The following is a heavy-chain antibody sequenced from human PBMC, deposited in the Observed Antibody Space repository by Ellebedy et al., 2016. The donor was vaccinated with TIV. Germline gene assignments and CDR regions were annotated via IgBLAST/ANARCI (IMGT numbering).Heavy chain of an antibody. CDR2: IYPGDSDT. CDR1: GYSFTSYW. J-gene: IGHJ3*02. D-gene: IGHD5-12*01. V-gene: IGHV5-51*01. CDR3: ASLSGYRSNDAFDI. Sequence: GGSLRLXXKGSGYSFTSYWIGWVRQMPGKGLEWMGIIYPGDSDTRYSPSFQGQVTISADKSISTAYLQWSSLKASDTAMYYCASLSGYRSNDAFDIWGQGTMVTVSS.